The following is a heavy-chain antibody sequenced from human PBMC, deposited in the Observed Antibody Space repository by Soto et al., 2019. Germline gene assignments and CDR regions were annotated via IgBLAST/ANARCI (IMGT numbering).Heavy chain of an antibody. J-gene: IGHJ6*02. CDR3: AKERIQIIYYYYGMDV. CDR1: GFTFSSYG. CDR2: ISYDGSNK. D-gene: IGHD1-1*01. Sequence: PGGSLRLSCAASGFTFSSYGMHWVRQAPGKGLEWVAVISYDGSNKYYADSVKGRFTISRDNSKNTLYLQMNSLRAEDTAVYYCAKERIQIIYYYYGMDVWGQGTTVTVSS. V-gene: IGHV3-30*18.